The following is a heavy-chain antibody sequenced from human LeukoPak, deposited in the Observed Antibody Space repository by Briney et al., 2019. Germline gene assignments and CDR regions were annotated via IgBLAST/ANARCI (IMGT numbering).Heavy chain of an antibody. D-gene: IGHD2-2*01. Sequence: SQTLSLTCAISGDSVSSNSAAWNWIRQSPSRGLEWLGRTYYTSKWSNDYAVSVKSRITINPDTSKNQFSLQLNSITPEDTAVYYCARGVLYQLPPGGWFDPWGQGTLVTVSS. CDR1: GDSVSSNSAA. J-gene: IGHJ5*02. CDR2: TYYTSKWSN. CDR3: ARGVLYQLPPGGWFDP. V-gene: IGHV6-1*01.